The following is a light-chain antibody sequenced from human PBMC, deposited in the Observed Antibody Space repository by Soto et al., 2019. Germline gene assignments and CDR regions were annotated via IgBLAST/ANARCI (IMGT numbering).Light chain of an antibody. J-gene: IGKJ3*01. Sequence: DIQMTQSPTSLSASVGDRVTITCRASQDIRNFVAWYQQKPGKAPKLLIYAASTLQSGVPPRFIGSGSGTDFTLTINSLQPEDVATYSCQKYSSVPVFGPGTKVEIK. V-gene: IGKV1-27*01. CDR3: QKYSSVPV. CDR1: QDIRNF. CDR2: AAS.